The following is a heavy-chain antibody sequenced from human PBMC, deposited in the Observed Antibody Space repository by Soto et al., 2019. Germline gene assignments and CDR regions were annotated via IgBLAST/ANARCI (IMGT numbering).Heavy chain of an antibody. D-gene: IGHD3-10*01. Sequence: ASVKVSCKTSGYTFSSFGVSWVRQAPGQGLEWMGWISGYNGKTKYGQTLQGGVTMTADTSTSTFYMEMRGLKFDDTAVYFCARDKMIDDFGLGTYDFWGQGTTVTVSS. CDR1: GYTFSSFG. CDR3: ARDKMIDDFGLGTYDF. CDR2: ISGYNGKT. V-gene: IGHV1-18*04. J-gene: IGHJ4*02.